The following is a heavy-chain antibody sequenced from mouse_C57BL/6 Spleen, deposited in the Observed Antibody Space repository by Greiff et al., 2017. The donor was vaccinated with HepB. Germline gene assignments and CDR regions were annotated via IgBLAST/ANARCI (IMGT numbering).Heavy chain of an antibody. D-gene: IGHD3-2*02. Sequence: QVQLQQPGAELVRPGTSVKLSCKASGYTFTSYWMHWVKQRPGQGLEWIGVIDPSDSYTNYNQKFKGKATLTVDTSSSTAYMQLSSLTSEDSAVYYCARQLMLLYYAMDYWGQGTSVTVSS. CDR1: GYTFTSYW. CDR2: IDPSDSYT. V-gene: IGHV1-59*01. J-gene: IGHJ4*01. CDR3: ARQLMLLYYAMDY.